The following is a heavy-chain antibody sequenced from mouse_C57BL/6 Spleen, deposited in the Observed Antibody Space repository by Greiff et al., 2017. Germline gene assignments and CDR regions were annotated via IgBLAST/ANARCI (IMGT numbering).Heavy chain of an antibody. CDR1: GYTFTSYW. CDR2: IDPSDSYT. CDR3: AIIWDY. V-gene: IGHV1-69*01. Sequence: QVQLQQPGAELVMPGASVKLSCKASGYTFTSYWMHWVKQRPGQGLEWIGEIDPSDSYTNYNQKFKGKSTLTVDKSSSTAYMQLSSLTSEDSAVXYCAIIWDYWGQGTTLTVSS. J-gene: IGHJ2*01.